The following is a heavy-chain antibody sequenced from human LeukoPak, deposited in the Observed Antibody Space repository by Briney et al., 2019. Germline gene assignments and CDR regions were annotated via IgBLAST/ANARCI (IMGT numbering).Heavy chain of an antibody. CDR2: ISHSGGST. D-gene: IGHD6-13*01. CDR3: AKGLGLAAALEDFDY. Sequence: PGGSLRLSCAASGFTFSIYAMSWVRQAPGKGLEWVSVISHSGGSTYYADSVRGRFTISRDNSKNTLYLQMNSLRAEDTAVYYCAKGLGLAAALEDFDYWGQGTLVTVSS. CDR1: GFTFSIYA. V-gene: IGHV3-23*01. J-gene: IGHJ4*02.